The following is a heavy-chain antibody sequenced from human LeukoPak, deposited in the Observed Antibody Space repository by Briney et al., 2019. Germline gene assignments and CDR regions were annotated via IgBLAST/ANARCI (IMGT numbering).Heavy chain of an antibody. CDR1: GFTFSSYS. V-gene: IGHV3-21*04. D-gene: IGHD6-19*01. CDR3: AKAKQWLVNYFDN. Sequence: GGSLRLSCAASGFTFSSYSMNWVRQAPGKGLEWVSAISSSSSHIYYADSVKGRFTISRDNAKNSLYLQMNSLRAEDTAVYYCAKAKQWLVNYFDNWGQGTLVTVSS. CDR2: ISSSSSHI. J-gene: IGHJ4*02.